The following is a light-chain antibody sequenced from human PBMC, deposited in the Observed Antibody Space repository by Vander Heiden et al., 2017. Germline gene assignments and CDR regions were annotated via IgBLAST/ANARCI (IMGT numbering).Light chain of an antibody. CDR3: QQSDSTPRT. Sequence: DIQMTQSPSSLSASVGDRVTITCRASQSISSYLNCSQQKPGKAPKLLHYAASSLQSGGPSRYSGSGSGTAFTLTIIMMKPEHFATSYCQQSDSTPRTFGQGTKVEIK. V-gene: IGKV1-39*01. J-gene: IGKJ1*01. CDR1: QSISSY. CDR2: AAS.